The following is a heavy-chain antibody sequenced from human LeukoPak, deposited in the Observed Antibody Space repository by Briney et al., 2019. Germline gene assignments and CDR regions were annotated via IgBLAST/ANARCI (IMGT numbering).Heavy chain of an antibody. CDR3: ARFRWTAAGFDY. Sequence: SETLSLTCSVSGDSISLSFYYWGWIRQPPGKGLEWIGSIYYSGSTYYNPSLKSRVTISVDTSKNQFSLKLSSVTAADTAVYYCARFRWTAAGFDYWGQGTLVTVSS. CDR2: IYYSGST. D-gene: IGHD6-13*01. CDR1: GDSISLSFYY. J-gene: IGHJ4*02. V-gene: IGHV4-39*07.